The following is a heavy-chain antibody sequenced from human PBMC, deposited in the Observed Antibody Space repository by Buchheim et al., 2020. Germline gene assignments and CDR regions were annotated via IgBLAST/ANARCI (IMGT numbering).Heavy chain of an antibody. Sequence: QVQVQESGPGLVKPSGTLSLTCVVSGESISNSDWWSWVRQPPGKGLEWIGEIYHSGSTNYNPSLKSRVTISVDTSKNQFSLKLSSVTAADTAVYYCARSRYCSSTSQCYSGMDVWGQGTT. CDR3: ARSRYCSSTSQCYSGMDV. CDR2: IYHSGST. CDR1: GESISNSDW. D-gene: IGHD2-2*01. V-gene: IGHV4-4*02. J-gene: IGHJ6*02.